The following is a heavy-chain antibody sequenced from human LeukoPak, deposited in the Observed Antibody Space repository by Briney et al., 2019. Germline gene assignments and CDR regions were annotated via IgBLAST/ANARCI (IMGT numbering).Heavy chain of an antibody. J-gene: IGHJ4*02. CDR3: AISHCGLVVVPASRFVY. CDR2: IIPIFGTA. D-gene: IGHD2-2*01. V-gene: IGHV1-69*13. CDR1: GGTFSSYA. Sequence: AASVKVSCKASGGTFSSYAISWVRQAPGQGLEWMGGIIPIFGTANYAQKFQGRVTITADESTSTAYMELSSLRSEDTAVYYCAISHCGLVVVPASRFVYRGQGTLVTVSS.